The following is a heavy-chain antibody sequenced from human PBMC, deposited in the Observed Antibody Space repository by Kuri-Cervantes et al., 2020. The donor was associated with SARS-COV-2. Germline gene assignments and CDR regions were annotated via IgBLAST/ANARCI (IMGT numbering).Heavy chain of an antibody. D-gene: IGHD1-1*01. CDR3: ARYNWNDDPYYYYMDV. Sequence: SETLSLTCTVSGGSISSGDYYWSWIRQPPGKGLEWIGYIYYSGSTYYNQSLKSRVTISVDTSKNQFSLKLSSVTAADTAVYYCARYNWNDDPYYYYMDVWGKGTTVTVSS. CDR2: IYYSGST. J-gene: IGHJ6*03. CDR1: GGSISSGDYY. V-gene: IGHV4-30-4*08.